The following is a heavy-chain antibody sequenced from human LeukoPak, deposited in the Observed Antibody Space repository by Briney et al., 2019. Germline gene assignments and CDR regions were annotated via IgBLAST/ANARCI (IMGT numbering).Heavy chain of an antibody. CDR1: GFTFSSYS. D-gene: IGHD6-13*01. CDR3: ARDPDVAAAGTN. V-gene: IGHV3-21*01. CDR2: ISSSSSYI. J-gene: IGHJ4*02. Sequence: SGGSLRLSCAASGFTFSSYSTNWVRQAPGKGLEWVSSISSSSSYIYYADSVKGRFTISRDNAKNSLYLQMNSLRAEDTAVYYCARDPDVAAAGTNWGQGTLVTVSS.